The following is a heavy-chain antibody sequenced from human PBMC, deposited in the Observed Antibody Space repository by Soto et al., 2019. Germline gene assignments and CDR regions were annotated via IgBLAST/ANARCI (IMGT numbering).Heavy chain of an antibody. CDR2: VSDDGGTT. CDR3: XXXXTGHFRPFEY. Sequence: EAQLLESGGGLVQPGESLRLSCAASGFTFSNYAMSWVRQAPGKGLEWVSVVSDDGGTTFYADSVRARFTISRDNSKXXXXXXXXXXXXXXXXXXXXXXXXTGHFRPFEYCGQGTLVTVSS. J-gene: IGHJ4*02. CDR1: GFTFSNYA. D-gene: IGHD3-9*01. V-gene: IGHV3-23*01.